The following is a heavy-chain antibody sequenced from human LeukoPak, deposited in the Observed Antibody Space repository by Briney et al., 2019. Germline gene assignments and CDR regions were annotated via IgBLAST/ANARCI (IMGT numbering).Heavy chain of an antibody. CDR1: GYTFTSYG. V-gene: IGHV1-18*01. CDR3: ARGGRWGYYYYYMDV. CDR2: ISAYNGNT. D-gene: IGHD3-16*01. Sequence: GASVKVSCKASGYTFTSYGISWVRQAPGQGLEWMGWISAYNGNTNYAQKFQGRVTMTRDTSISTAYMELSRLRSDDTAVYYCARGGRWGYYYYYMDVWGKGTTVTISS. J-gene: IGHJ6*03.